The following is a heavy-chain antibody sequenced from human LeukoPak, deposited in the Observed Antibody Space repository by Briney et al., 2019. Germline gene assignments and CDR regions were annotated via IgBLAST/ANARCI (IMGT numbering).Heavy chain of an antibody. CDR1: GGSISSFY. D-gene: IGHD3-10*01. Sequence: PSETLSLTCTVSGGSISSFYWSWIRQPPGKGLEWIGYIYYTGSTNYNPSLKSRLTISVDTSKNQFSLRLGSVTAADTAVYFCARGWDYGFTFFDNWGQGTLVTVSS. CDR2: IYYTGST. V-gene: IGHV4-59*01. J-gene: IGHJ4*02. CDR3: ARGWDYGFTFFDN.